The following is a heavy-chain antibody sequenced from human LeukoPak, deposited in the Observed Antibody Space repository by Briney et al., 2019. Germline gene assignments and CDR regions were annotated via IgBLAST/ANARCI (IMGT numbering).Heavy chain of an antibody. Sequence: GGSLRLSCAASGFTFSSYWMSWVRQAPGKGLEWVANIKQDGSEKYYVDSVKGRFTISRDNAKNSLYLQMNSLKAEDTAVYYCARDSSGCIFDYWGQGTLVTVSS. CDR3: ARDSSGCIFDY. J-gene: IGHJ4*02. V-gene: IGHV3-7*01. D-gene: IGHD6-19*01. CDR1: GFTFSSYW. CDR2: IKQDGSEK.